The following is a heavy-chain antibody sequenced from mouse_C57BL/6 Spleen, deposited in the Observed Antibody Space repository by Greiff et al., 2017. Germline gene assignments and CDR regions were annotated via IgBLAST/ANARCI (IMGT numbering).Heavy chain of an antibody. CDR1: GYTFTSYW. V-gene: IGHV1-64*01. D-gene: IGHD2-5*01. CDR2: IHPNSGST. Sequence: QVQLQQPGAELVKPGASVKLSCKASGYTFTSYWMHWVKQRPGQGLEWIGMIHPNSGSTNYNEKFKSKATLTVDKSSSTAYMQLISLTSEDSAVYSCASAAYYNNPYYDARDYWGQGTSVTVSS. CDR3: ASAAYYNNPYYDARDY. J-gene: IGHJ4*01.